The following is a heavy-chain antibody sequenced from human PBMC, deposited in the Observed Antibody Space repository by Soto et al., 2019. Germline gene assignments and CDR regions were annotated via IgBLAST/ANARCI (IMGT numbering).Heavy chain of an antibody. CDR2: VYFGGGT. CDR1: GGSITSSSYY. J-gene: IGHJ5*02. Sequence: QLQLQESGPGLVKPSETLSLICTVSGGSITSSSYYWGWIRQPPGKGLEWIGSVYFGGGTYYNPSPKSRRTIAVDTSRTQLSLKLNSVTAADRAVYYCATSRPYIVATMVAWCQGILVTVSS. D-gene: IGHD5-12*01. V-gene: IGHV4-39*01. CDR3: ATSRPYIVATMVA.